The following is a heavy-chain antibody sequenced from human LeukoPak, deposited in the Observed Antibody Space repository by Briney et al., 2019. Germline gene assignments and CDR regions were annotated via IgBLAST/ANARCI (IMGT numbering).Heavy chain of an antibody. CDR2: ISWNSGNI. CDR3: ASEAVDTAMVIGSY. Sequence: GGSLRLSCAASGFTFDDYAMHWVRQAPGKGLEWVSGISWNSGNIGYADSVKGRFTISRDNAKNSLYLQMNSLRAEDTAVYYCASEAVDTAMVIGSYWGQGTLVTVSS. V-gene: IGHV3-9*01. CDR1: GFTFDDYA. D-gene: IGHD5-18*01. J-gene: IGHJ4*02.